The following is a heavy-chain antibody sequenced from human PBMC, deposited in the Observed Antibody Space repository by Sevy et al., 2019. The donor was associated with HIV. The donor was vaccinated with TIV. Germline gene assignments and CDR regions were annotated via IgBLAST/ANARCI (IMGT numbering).Heavy chain of an antibody. J-gene: IGHJ3*01. CDR3: ASGAHLPLDGFDF. D-gene: IGHD1-26*01. CDR2: IYPGNSDT. CDR1: GYRFSNNW. V-gene: IGHV5-51*01. Sequence: GESLKISCQGSGYRFSNNWVAWVRQRPGKGLEGMGMIYPGNSDTRYSPSFQGQVIISADKSISTAYVQWRSLKASDTAIYYCASGAHLPLDGFDFWGQGTGVTVSS.